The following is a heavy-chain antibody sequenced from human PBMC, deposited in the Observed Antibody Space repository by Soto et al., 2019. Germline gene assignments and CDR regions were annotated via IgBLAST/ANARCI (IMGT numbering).Heavy chain of an antibody. CDR1: GFNFIAYG. D-gene: IGHD2-21*02. CDR3: VRAGRDFPTSNYYYYYMDV. J-gene: IGHJ6*03. CDR2: ISAYDGDT. Sequence: QVQLVQSGAEVKEPGASVKVSCKTSGFNFIAYGFAWVRQAPGQGLGWMGWISAYDGDTKYPQKVQGRVTMTTDTSTTTAYMELRSLRSADTAVYYCVRAGRDFPTSNYYYYYMDVWGKGTTVTVSS. V-gene: IGHV1-18*01.